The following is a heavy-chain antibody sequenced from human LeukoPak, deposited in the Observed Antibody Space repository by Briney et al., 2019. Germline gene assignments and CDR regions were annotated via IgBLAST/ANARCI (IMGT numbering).Heavy chain of an antibody. D-gene: IGHD3-3*01. CDR2: IYTSGST. CDR1: GGSISSYY. J-gene: IGHJ6*03. CDR3: ARGKSITIFGVVTPYYYYMDV. Sequence: SETLSLTCTVSGGSISSYYWSWIRQPAGKGLEWIGRIYTSGSTNYNPSLKSRVTISVDTSKNQFSLKLSSVTAADTAVYYCARGKSITIFGVVTPYYYYMDVWGKGTTVTVSS. V-gene: IGHV4-4*07.